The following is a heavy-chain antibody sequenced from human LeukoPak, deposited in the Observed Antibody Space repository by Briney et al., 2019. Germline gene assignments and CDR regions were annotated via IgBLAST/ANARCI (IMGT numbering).Heavy chain of an antibody. D-gene: IGHD3-22*01. J-gene: IGHJ3*02. CDR1: GFTFSSYA. CDR3: AREGAYDSSGYPADAFDI. Sequence: PGGSLRLSCAASGFTFSSYALHWVRQAPGEGLEWVALISYDGSNKYYADSVKGRFTISRDNSKNTLYLQVNSLRAEDTAMFYCAREGAYDSSGYPADAFDIWGQGTMVTVSS. CDR2: ISYDGSNK. V-gene: IGHV3-30-3*01.